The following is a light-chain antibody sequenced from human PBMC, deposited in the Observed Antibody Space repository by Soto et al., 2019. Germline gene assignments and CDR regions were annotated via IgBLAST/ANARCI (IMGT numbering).Light chain of an antibody. CDR2: KAS. CDR1: QSISSW. V-gene: IGKV1-5*03. Sequence: DIPMTQSPSTLSASIGDRVTITCRASQSISSWLAWYQQKPGKAPKLLIYKASILESGVPSRFSGSGSGTEFSLTISRLEPEDFATYYCQQYNTYWTFGQWTKVEIK. CDR3: QQYNTYWT. J-gene: IGKJ1*01.